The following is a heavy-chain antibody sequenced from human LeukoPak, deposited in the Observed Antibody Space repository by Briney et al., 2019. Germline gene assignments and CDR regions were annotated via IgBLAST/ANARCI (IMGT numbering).Heavy chain of an antibody. J-gene: IGHJ2*01. D-gene: IGHD3-16*01. V-gene: IGHV1-18*01. CDR1: GYTFTNYD. Sequence: GASVKVSCKASGYTFTNYDISWVRQAPGQRLEWMGWINPYDGNTNYAQNLQGRVTMTTDTSTSTAYMELRSLRSDDTAVYYRGGGGGGWYFDLWGRGTLVTVSS. CDR2: INPYDGNT. CDR3: GGGGGGWYFDL.